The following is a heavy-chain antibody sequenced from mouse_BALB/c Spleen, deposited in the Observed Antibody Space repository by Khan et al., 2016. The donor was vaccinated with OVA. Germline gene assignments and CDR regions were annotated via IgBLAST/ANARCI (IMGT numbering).Heavy chain of an antibody. CDR1: GFTFSTYG. J-gene: IGHJ3*01. CDR2: INSDGDYT. CDR3: ASHLTGSFAY. V-gene: IGHV5-6*01. Sequence: EVQLQESGGDLVKPGGSLRLSCAASGFTFSTYGMSWVRQPPDKRLEWVATINSDGDYTYYPDTVKGRFTISRNNAENTLFLQMSSLKSEDTAIYYCASHLTGSFAYGGQGTLVTVSA. D-gene: IGHD4-1*01.